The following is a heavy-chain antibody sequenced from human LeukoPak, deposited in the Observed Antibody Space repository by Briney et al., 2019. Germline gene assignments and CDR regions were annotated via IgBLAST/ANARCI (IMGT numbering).Heavy chain of an antibody. CDR1: GFTFSSYG. J-gene: IGHJ4*02. V-gene: IGHV3-33*06. CDR3: AKSGEWEPTDLDY. D-gene: IGHD1-26*01. CDR2: IWYDGSNK. Sequence: PGRSLRLSCAASGFTFSSYGMHWVRQAPGKGLEWVAVIWYDGSNKYYADSVKGRFTISRDNSKNTLYLQMNSLRAEDTAVYYCAKSGEWEPTDLDYWGQGTLVTVSS.